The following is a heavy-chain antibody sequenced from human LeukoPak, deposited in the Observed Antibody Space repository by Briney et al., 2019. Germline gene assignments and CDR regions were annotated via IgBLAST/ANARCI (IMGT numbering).Heavy chain of an antibody. CDR3: AKDHPEAAAYTARDP. V-gene: IGHV3-23*01. Sequence: GGPLRLSCAASGFTFSSYAMSWVRQAPGKGLEWVSAISGSGGSTYYADSVKGRFAISRDNSKNTLYLQMNSLRAEDTAVYYCAKDHPEAAAYTARDPWGQGTLVTVSS. CDR2: ISGSGGST. D-gene: IGHD6-13*01. CDR1: GFTFSSYA. J-gene: IGHJ5*02.